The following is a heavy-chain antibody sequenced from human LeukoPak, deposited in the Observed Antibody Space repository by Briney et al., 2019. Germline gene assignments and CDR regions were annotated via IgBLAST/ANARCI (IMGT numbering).Heavy chain of an antibody. CDR2: ISAYNGNT. CDR1: GYTFTTYG. J-gene: IGHJ4*02. V-gene: IGHV1-18*01. CDR3: ARVDSSSWRYYFDY. D-gene: IGHD6-13*01. Sequence: ASVKVSGKPSGYTFTTYGISGVRQAPGQGLEWLGWISAYNGNTNHAQKFQGRVTMTTDTSTSTAYMELRSLRSDDTALYYCARVDSSSWRYYFDYWGQGTLVTVSS.